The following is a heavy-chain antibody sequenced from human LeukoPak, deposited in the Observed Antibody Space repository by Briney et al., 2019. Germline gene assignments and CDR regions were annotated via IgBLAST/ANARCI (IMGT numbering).Heavy chain of an antibody. J-gene: IGHJ4*02. Sequence: SETLSLTCAVYGGSFSGYYWSWIRQPPGKGLEWIGEINHSGSTNYNPSLKCRVTISVDTSKNQFSLKLSSVTAADTAVYYCATTYYYDSSGYQSFDYWGQGTLVTVSS. CDR1: GGSFSGYY. V-gene: IGHV4-34*01. CDR3: ATTYYYDSSGYQSFDY. D-gene: IGHD3-22*01. CDR2: INHSGST.